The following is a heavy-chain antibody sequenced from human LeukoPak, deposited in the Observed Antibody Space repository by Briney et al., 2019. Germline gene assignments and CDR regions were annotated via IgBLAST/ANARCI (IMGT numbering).Heavy chain of an antibody. J-gene: IGHJ3*02. Sequence: PGGSLRLSCAASGFTFSSYEMNWVRQAPGQGLEWLSYISSNGSTIYYADSVKGRFTISRDNAKNSLYLQMNSLRAEDTAIYYCARDRGLGSYYDAFDMWGQGTMVTVSS. CDR2: ISSNGSTI. CDR1: GFTFSSYE. D-gene: IGHD1-26*01. V-gene: IGHV3-48*03. CDR3: ARDRGLGSYYDAFDM.